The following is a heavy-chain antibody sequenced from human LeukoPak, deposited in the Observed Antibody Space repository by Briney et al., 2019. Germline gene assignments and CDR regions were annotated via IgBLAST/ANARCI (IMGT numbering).Heavy chain of an antibody. V-gene: IGHV1-69*05. Sequence: GASVKVSCKASGGTFSIYAISWVRQAPGQGLEWMGGIIPIFGTANYAQKFQGRVTITTDESTSTAYMELSSLRSEDTAVYYCARSPGYSYGWFDYWGQGTLVTVSS. J-gene: IGHJ4*02. CDR1: GGTFSIYA. CDR3: ARSPGYSYGWFDY. CDR2: IIPIFGTA. D-gene: IGHD5-18*01.